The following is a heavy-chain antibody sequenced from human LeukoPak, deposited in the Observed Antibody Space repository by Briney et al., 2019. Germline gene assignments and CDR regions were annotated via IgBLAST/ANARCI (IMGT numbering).Heavy chain of an antibody. CDR2: ISYDGSNK. D-gene: IGHD6-19*01. J-gene: IGHJ4*02. Sequence: QPGGSLRLSCAASGFTFSSYAMHWVRQAPGKGLEWVAVISYDGSNKYYADSVKGRFTISRDNSKNTLYLQMNSLRAEDTAVYYCARAIVAGTPNDYWGQGTLVIVSS. CDR1: GFTFSSYA. CDR3: ARAIVAGTPNDY. V-gene: IGHV3-30-3*01.